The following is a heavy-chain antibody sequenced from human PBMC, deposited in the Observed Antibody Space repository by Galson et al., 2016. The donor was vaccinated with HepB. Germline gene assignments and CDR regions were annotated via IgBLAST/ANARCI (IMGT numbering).Heavy chain of an antibody. CDR3: TRSSHSGPPQYLYYGMGV. D-gene: IGHD2-2*01. Sequence: CAISGDSVSRENTAWNWIRQSPSRGLEWLGRAFYRSTWTIDYAVSVKSRITIYPDTSNNQFSLQVNSVTPEDTAVYFCTRSSHSGPPQYLYYGMGVWGQGTTVTVSS. CDR1: GDSVSRENTA. J-gene: IGHJ6*02. CDR2: AFYRSTWTI. V-gene: IGHV6-1*01.